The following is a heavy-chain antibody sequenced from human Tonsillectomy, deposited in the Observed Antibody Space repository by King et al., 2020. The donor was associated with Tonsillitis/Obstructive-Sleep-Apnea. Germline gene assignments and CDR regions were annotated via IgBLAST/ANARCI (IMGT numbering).Heavy chain of an antibody. D-gene: IGHD3-3*01. V-gene: IGHV3-23*04. J-gene: IGHJ4*02. CDR2: ISASGGST. CDR1: GFIFSSYD. Sequence: VQLVESGGGLVQPGGSLRLSCAASGFIFSSYDMSWVRQAPGKGLDWVSTISASGGSTYYADSVKGRFTISRDNSKNTLYLQMNSLRAEDTAVYYCAKVGADYDFWSGPSFAYWGQGTLVTVSS. CDR3: AKVGADYDFWSGPSFAY.